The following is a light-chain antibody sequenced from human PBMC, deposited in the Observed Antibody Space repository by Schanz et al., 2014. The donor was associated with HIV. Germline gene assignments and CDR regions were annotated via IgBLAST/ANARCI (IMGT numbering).Light chain of an antibody. Sequence: DIQMTQSPSTLSASVGDRVTITCRASQSIGNSLAWFQLKPGRAPKLLIYSASRLQTGVPSTFSGTGSGTEFTLTISSLQPDDFATYYCQQYNRYSATFGPGTNLELK. V-gene: IGKV1-5*03. J-gene: IGKJ2*01. CDR3: QQYNRYSAT. CDR2: SAS. CDR1: QSIGNS.